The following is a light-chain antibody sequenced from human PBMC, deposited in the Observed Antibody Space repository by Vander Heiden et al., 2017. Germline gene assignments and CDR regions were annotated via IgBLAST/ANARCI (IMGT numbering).Light chain of an antibody. Sequence: DIQMTQSPSTQSASIGDSVTITCRASQSISGSLAWYQQKPGKVPKVLISGVSSLETGVPSRFSGSGSGTDFSLTISSLQPDDFATYYCQQYYRGATFGPGTKVDVK. J-gene: IGKJ3*01. CDR2: GVS. CDR3: QQYYRGAT. CDR1: QSISGS. V-gene: IGKV1-5*03.